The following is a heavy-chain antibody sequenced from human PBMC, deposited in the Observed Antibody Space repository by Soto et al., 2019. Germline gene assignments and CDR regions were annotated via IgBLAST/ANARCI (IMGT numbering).Heavy chain of an antibody. Sequence: QVQLVQSGAEVKKPGATVKVSCKASGYIVTSFGINWVRQAPGQGLEWMGCISEYGDSNYSEKLQDRVSLTTDTYTNTAYRGLRSLGSDDTGVYYCARGGGAYDVWGQGTKIPVSS. CDR2: ISEYGDS. V-gene: IGHV1-18*01. J-gene: IGHJ3*01. CDR1: GYIVTSFG. CDR3: ARGGGAYDV.